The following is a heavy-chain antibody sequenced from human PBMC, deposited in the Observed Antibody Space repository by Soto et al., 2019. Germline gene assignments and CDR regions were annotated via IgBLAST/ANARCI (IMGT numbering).Heavy chain of an antibody. Sequence: QVQIQQWGGGLLKPSETLSLSCTVYGGSFRNYAWSWIRQPPGRGLEWIGEIYHNGKSDYNPSLKSRVTIAVDTSKNQFAPKLSSVIAADTAVYFCARGGYWRFDYWGQGALVTVSS. CDR3: ARGGYWRFDY. V-gene: IGHV4-34*01. D-gene: IGHD3-22*01. CDR1: GGSFRNYA. CDR2: IYHNGKS. J-gene: IGHJ4*02.